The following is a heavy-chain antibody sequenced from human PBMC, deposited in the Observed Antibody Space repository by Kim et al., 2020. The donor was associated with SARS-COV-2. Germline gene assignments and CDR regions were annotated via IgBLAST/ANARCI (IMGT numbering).Heavy chain of an antibody. V-gene: IGHV3-30*07. CDR3: ARDYLTTVVTDSYYGMDV. J-gene: IGHJ6*02. Sequence: KARFTISRDKSKNTLYLQMSSLRAEDTAGYYCARDYLTTVVTDSYYGMDVWGQGTTVTVSS. D-gene: IGHD4-17*01.